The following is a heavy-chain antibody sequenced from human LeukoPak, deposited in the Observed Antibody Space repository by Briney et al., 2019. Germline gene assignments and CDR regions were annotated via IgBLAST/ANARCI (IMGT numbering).Heavy chain of an antibody. J-gene: IGHJ4*01. V-gene: IGHV3-7*01. CDR3: ARDGTAAGLYFDL. D-gene: IGHD6-13*01. Sequence: VGSLRLSCAVSGFTFSSYWMNWVRQAPGKGLEWVASIKQDGGEKSYVDSVRGRFTISRDNAKNSLYLQMTSLRAEDTAVYYCARDGTAAGLYFDLWGQGSLVTVSS. CDR2: IKQDGGEK. CDR1: GFTFSSYW.